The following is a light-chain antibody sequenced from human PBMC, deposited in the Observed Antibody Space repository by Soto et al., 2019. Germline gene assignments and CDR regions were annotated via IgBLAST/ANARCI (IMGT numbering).Light chain of an antibody. J-gene: IGKJ4*01. CDR2: AAS. Sequence: DTQITKYPSSLSTSVGDRVTITCRASQGINNYVAWYQQQTGKVPTLLIYAASTLQSGVPSRFSGNGSGTDFTLTISSLQPEDVATYYCQKYNSVFALTFGGGTKVDIK. V-gene: IGKV1-27*01. CDR1: QGINNY. CDR3: QKYNSVFALT.